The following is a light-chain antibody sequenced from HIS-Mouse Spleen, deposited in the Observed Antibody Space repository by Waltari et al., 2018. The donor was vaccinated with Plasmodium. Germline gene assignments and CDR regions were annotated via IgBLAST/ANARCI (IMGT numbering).Light chain of an antibody. J-gene: IGKJ3*01. CDR1: QSVSSN. Sequence: EIVITQSPATLSLSPRGRATLSCTARQSVSSNLAWYQQKPGQAPRLLIYGASTRATGIPARFSGSGSGTEFTLTISSLQSEDFAVYYCQQYNNWSFTFGPGTKVDIK. CDR2: GAS. V-gene: IGKV3-15*01. CDR3: QQYNNWSFT.